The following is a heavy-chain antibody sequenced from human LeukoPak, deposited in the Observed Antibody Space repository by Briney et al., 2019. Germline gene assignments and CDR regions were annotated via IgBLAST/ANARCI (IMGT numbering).Heavy chain of an antibody. CDR3: ARGSGTGGGSCYSIDY. Sequence: ASVKVSCKASGYTFTSYDINWVRQATGQGLEWMGWMNPNSFNTGYAQKFQGRVTITRNTSISTAYMELSRLRSDDTAVYYCARGSGTGGGSCYSIDYWGQGTLVTVSS. V-gene: IGHV1-8*03. CDR2: MNPNSFNT. D-gene: IGHD2-15*01. J-gene: IGHJ4*02. CDR1: GYTFTSYD.